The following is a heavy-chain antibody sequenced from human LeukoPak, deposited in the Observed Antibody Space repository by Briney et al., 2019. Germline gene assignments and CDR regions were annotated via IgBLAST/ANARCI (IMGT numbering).Heavy chain of an antibody. V-gene: IGHV4-59*01. CDR3: ARARGVVVPAAMYYYYYGMDV. CDR1: GGSISSYY. Sequence: SETLSLTCTVSGGSISSYYWSWIRQPPGKGLEWIGYIYYSGSTNYNPSLKSRVTISVDTSKNQFSLKLSSVTAADTAVYYCARARGVVVPAAMYYYYYGMDVWGQGTTVTVSS. J-gene: IGHJ6*02. CDR2: IYYSGST. D-gene: IGHD2-2*01.